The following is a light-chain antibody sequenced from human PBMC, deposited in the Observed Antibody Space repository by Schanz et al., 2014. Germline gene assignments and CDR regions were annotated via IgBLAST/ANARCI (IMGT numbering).Light chain of an antibody. CDR3: QQRHTWPLT. J-gene: IGKJ5*01. CDR1: QSVGSN. V-gene: IGKV3-11*01. Sequence: EIVLTQSPGTLSLSPGERATLSCRASQSVGSNLAWYRQKPGLAPRLLIYDASNRATGIPARFSGSGSGTDFTLTISSLEPEDFAVYFCQQRHTWPLTFGQGTRLDIK. CDR2: DAS.